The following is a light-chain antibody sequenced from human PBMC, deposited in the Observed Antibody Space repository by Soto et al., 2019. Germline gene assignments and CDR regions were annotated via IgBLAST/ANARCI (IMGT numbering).Light chain of an antibody. CDR2: ATS. V-gene: IGKV3-20*01. J-gene: IGKJ4*01. Sequence: VLTQSPGTLSLSPGERATLSCRASQSISSSYLAWYQQKPGQAPRLLIYATSIRATGIPDRFSGSGSGTDFSLTISRLEPEDFAVYLCQQYNYLITFGGGTKVEIK. CDR1: QSISSSY. CDR3: QQYNYLIT.